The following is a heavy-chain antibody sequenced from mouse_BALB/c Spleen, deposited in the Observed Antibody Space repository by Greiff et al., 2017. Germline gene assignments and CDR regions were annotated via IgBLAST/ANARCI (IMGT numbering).Heavy chain of an antibody. CDR1: GFTFSSFG. V-gene: IGHV5-17*02. J-gene: IGHJ2*01. Sequence: EVMLVESGGGLVQPGGSRKLSCAASGFTFSSFGMHWVRQAPEKGLEWVAYISSGSSTIYYADTVKGRFTISRDNPKNTLFLQLTSLRSEDTAMYYCARSMSTTGDLDYWGQGTTLTVSS. CDR2: ISSGSSTI. CDR3: ARSMSTTGDLDY. D-gene: IGHD2-4*01.